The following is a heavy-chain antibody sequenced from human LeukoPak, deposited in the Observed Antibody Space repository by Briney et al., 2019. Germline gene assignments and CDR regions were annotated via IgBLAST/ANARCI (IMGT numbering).Heavy chain of an antibody. CDR3: AKRIIEARENGDSNWLDP. CDR1: GGSITNSY. Sequence: SETLSLTCTVSGGSITNSYWNWIRQPPGRGLEWIGRISYGGSTNYNPSLKSRVIISRDTSKNQFSLELTSVTAADTAIYYCAKRIIEARENGDSNWLDPWGQGTLVTVSS. V-gene: IGHV4-59*08. CDR2: ISYGGST. D-gene: IGHD4-17*01. J-gene: IGHJ5*01.